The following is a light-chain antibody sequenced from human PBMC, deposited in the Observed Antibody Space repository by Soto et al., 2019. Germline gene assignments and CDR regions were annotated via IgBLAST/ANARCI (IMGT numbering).Light chain of an antibody. CDR1: SSDVGGYNY. J-gene: IGLJ1*01. CDR2: EVS. CDR3: RSYTSGISPRV. V-gene: IGLV2-14*01. Sequence: QSALTQPASVSGSPGQSITISCTGTSSDVGGYNYVSWYQHYPGKAPKLMIYEVSNRPSGVSNRFSGSKSGNTASLTISGRQAEDEADYYCRSYTSGISPRVFGTGTKLTVL.